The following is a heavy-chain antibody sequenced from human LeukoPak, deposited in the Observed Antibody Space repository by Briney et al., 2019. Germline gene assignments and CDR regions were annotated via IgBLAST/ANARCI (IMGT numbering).Heavy chain of an antibody. CDR2: IHYSGST. J-gene: IGHJ4*02. Sequence: PSETLSLTCAVSGGSISSGDYYWSWIRQPPGKGLEWIGYIHYSGSTYYNPSLKSRVTISVDTSKNQFSLKLSSVTAADTAVYYCASGYSSGWYDYWGQGTLVTVSS. CDR1: GGSISSGDYY. V-gene: IGHV4-30-4*01. D-gene: IGHD6-19*01. CDR3: ASGYSSGWYDY.